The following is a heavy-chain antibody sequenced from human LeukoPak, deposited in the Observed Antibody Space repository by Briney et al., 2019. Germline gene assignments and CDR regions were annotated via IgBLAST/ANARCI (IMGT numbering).Heavy chain of an antibody. CDR1: GFTVSSNY. Sequence: GGSLRLSCAASGFTVSSNYMSWVRQAPGKGLEWISDIYSSGSTYYAHSVKSRFTISRDNSKNTLYLQMNSLTAEDTAVYYCARDCDWSYFDHWGQGTLVTVSS. CDR2: IYSSGST. D-gene: IGHD3-9*01. V-gene: IGHV3-66*03. CDR3: ARDCDWSYFDH. J-gene: IGHJ4*02.